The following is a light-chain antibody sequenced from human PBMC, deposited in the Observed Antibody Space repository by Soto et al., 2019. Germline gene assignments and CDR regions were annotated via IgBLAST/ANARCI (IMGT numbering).Light chain of an antibody. CDR1: QSVSSN. V-gene: IGKV3-15*01. CDR2: GAS. Sequence: EIVMTQSPATLSVSPGERATLSCRASQSVSSNLAWYQQKPGQAPRLLIYGASTRATGIPARFSGSGSGTEFTITISSLQSEDFAVYYCQKYNTWPLTFGGGTKVEIK. J-gene: IGKJ4*01. CDR3: QKYNTWPLT.